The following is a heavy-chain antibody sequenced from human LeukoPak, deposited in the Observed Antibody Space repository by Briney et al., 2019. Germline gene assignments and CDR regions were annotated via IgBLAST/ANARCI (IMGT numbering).Heavy chain of an antibody. J-gene: IGHJ4*02. D-gene: IGHD4-23*01. CDR2: IYYSGST. CDR1: GGSISSYY. V-gene: IGHV4-59*12. Sequence: SETLSLTCTVSGGSISSYYWSWIRQPPGKGLEWIGYIYYSGSTNYNPSLKSRVTISVDKSKNQFSLKLSSVTAADTAVYYCARDIGATVVTYFDYWGQGTLVTVSS. CDR3: ARDIGATVVTYFDY.